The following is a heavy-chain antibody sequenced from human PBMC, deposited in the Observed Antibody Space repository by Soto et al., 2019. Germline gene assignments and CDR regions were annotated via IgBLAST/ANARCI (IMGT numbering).Heavy chain of an antibody. Sequence: GASVKVSCKASGYTFTGYYMHWVRQAPGQGLEWMGWINPNSGGTNYAQKFQGRVTMTRDTSISTAYVELSRLRSDDTAVYYCTARSFIAAIDNRSHSWFDPWGQGTLVTVSS. J-gene: IGHJ5*02. CDR3: TARSFIAAIDNRSHSWFDP. D-gene: IGHD6-13*01. V-gene: IGHV1-2*02. CDR1: GYTFTGYY. CDR2: INPNSGGT.